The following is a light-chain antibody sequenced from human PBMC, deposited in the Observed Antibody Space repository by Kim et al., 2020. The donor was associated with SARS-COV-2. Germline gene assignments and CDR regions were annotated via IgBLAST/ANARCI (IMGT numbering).Light chain of an antibody. V-gene: IGLV1-51*01. J-gene: IGLJ2*01. CDR2: DND. CDR3: GTWDSSLDAAV. Sequence: GPKVTISCSGTSSNIGNNYVSWYQQFPGTAPKLLIYDNDNRPSGIPDRFSASKSGTSDTLGIAGLQTGDEADYYCGTWDSSLDAAVFGGGTQLTVL. CDR1: SSNIGNNY.